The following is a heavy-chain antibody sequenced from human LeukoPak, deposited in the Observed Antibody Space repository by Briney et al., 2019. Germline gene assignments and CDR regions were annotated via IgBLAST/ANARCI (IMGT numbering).Heavy chain of an antibody. V-gene: IGHV3-7*01. Sequence: GGSLRLSCVVSGFNFSNCWMNWVRQAPGKGLEWVANIKHDGSEKYYVDSVKGRFSISRDNAKKSLYLQINSLRAEDTAVYYCARALSHCLDYWGQGTLVTVSS. J-gene: IGHJ4*02. D-gene: IGHD3-16*01. CDR1: GFNFSNCW. CDR2: IKHDGSEK. CDR3: ARALSHCLDY.